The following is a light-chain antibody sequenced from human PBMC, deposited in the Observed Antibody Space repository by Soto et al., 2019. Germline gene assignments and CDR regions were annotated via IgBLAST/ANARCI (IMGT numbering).Light chain of an antibody. CDR3: QPYNNWPLT. CDR1: QSVGGN. CDR2: GAS. J-gene: IGKJ4*01. Sequence: EIVMTQSPATLSVSPGERATLSCRASQSVGGNLAWYQQRPGQAPRLLIYGASTRATGIPARFSGSGSGTEFTLTISSLQSEDFAVYYCQPYNNWPLTFGGGTKVEIK. V-gene: IGKV3-15*01.